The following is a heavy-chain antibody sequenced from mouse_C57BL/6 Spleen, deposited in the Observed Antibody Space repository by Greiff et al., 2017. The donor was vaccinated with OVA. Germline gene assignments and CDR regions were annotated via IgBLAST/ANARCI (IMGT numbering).Heavy chain of an antibody. CDR1: GYTFTSYG. J-gene: IGHJ2*01. CDR3: ARSNDYYGSSYYDD. CDR2: IYPRSGNT. D-gene: IGHD1-1*01. Sequence: VQLQQSGAELARPGASVKLSCKASGYTFTSYGISWVKQRTGQGLEWIGEIYPRSGNTYYNEKFKGKATLTADKSSSTAYMELRSLTSEDSAVYFCARSNDYYGSSYYDDWGKGTTLTVSS. V-gene: IGHV1-81*01.